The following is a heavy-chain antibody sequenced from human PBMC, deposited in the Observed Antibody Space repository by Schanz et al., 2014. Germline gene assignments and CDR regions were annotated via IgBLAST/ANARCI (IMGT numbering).Heavy chain of an antibody. J-gene: IGHJ6*03. CDR3: ARQGIGYQHGRYYYYMDV. Sequence: QVQLQESGSGLVTPSQTLSLTCAVAGGSISSYYWSWIRQPPGKGLEWIGYIYYSGDTNYNPSLKSRVTISVDTSKNQFSLNLISVTAADTAVYYCARQGIGYQHGRYYYYMDVWGRGTTVTVSS. CDR1: GGSISSYY. CDR2: IYYSGDT. V-gene: IGHV4-59*01. D-gene: IGHD2-2*01.